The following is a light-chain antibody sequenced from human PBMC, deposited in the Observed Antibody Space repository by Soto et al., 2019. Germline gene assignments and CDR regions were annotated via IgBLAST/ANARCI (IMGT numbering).Light chain of an antibody. V-gene: IGKV3-15*01. CDR1: QSVGSA. J-gene: IGKJ4*01. CDR2: GAS. Sequence: EIVMTQSPATLSVSPGETATLSCRASQSVGSAVDWYQHKPGQAPRLLIVGASIRATGVPGRFSGGGSGTEFTLTISRRQSEDFAVYYCQQYKNWPPLTVGGGTTVEIK. CDR3: QQYKNWPPLT.